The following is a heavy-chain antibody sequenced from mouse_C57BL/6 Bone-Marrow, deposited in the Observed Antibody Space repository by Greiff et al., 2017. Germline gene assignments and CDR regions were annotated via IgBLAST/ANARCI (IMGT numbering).Heavy chain of an antibody. Sequence: EVHLVESGGGLVQPGGSMKLSCAASGFTFSDAWMDWVRQSPEKGLEWVAEIRNKANNHATYYAESVKGRFTISRDDSKSSVYLQMNSLRAEDTGIYYCTRGITTGAMDYWGQGTSVTVSS. D-gene: IGHD2-4*01. J-gene: IGHJ4*01. CDR1: GFTFSDAW. CDR3: TRGITTGAMDY. V-gene: IGHV6-6*01. CDR2: IRNKANNHAT.